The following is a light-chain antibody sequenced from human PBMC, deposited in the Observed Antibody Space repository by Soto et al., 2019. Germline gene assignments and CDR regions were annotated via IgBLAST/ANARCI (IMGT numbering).Light chain of an antibody. J-gene: IGLJ2*01. CDR1: SSDVGGYNY. V-gene: IGLV2-14*01. CDR2: EVS. CDR3: SLYTSSSTPYVV. Sequence: QSALTQPASVSGSPGQSITISCTGTSSDVGGYNYVSWYQQHPGKAPKLMICEVSNRPSGVSNRFSGSKSGNTASLTISGLQAEDEADYYCSLYTSSSTPYVVFGGGTKLTVL.